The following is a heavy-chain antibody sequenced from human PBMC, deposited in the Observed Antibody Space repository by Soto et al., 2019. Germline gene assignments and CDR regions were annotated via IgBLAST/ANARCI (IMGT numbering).Heavy chain of an antibody. CDR2: IIPIFGTA. CDR1: GGTFSSYA. V-gene: IGHV1-69*01. Sequence: QVQLVQSGAEVKKPGSSVKVSCKASGGTFSSYAISWVRQAPGQGLEWMGGIIPIFGTANYAQKFQGRVTITADESTSKAYMELSSLRSEDTAVYYCARAEGLDYYDSSGYYGFDYWGQGTLVTVSS. CDR3: ARAEGLDYYDSSGYYGFDY. J-gene: IGHJ4*02. D-gene: IGHD3-22*01.